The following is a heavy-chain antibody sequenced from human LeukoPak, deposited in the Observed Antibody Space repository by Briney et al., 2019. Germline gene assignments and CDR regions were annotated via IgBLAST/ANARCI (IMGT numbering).Heavy chain of an antibody. V-gene: IGHV1-69*05. CDR2: IITIFGTA. J-gene: IGHJ6*03. CDR3: ARGPVCSGGSCPFDYYYYYMDV. CDR1: GGTFSSYA. Sequence: SVKVSCKASGGTFSSYAISWVRQAPGQGLEWMGGIITIFGTANYAQKFQGRVTITTDESTSTAYMELSSLRSEDTAVYYCARGPVCSGGSCPFDYYYYYMDVWGKGTTASVSS. D-gene: IGHD2-15*01.